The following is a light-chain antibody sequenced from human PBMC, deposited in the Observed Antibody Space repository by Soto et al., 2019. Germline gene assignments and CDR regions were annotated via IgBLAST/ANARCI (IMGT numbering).Light chain of an antibody. J-gene: IGKJ3*01. CDR3: QRYDSLPLS. Sequence: DIQMTQSPSSLSASVGDRVTITCQASQDISNYLNWYQQTPGKAPKLLIYDASNLETGVPSRFSGSGSGTYFTFTISGLRPEDIATYYCQRYDSLPLSFGPGTKVDI. CDR2: DAS. CDR1: QDISNY. V-gene: IGKV1-33*01.